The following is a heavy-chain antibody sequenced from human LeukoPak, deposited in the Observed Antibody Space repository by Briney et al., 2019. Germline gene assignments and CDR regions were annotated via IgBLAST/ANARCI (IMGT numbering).Heavy chain of an antibody. CDR2: INSDGSST. V-gene: IGHV3-74*01. D-gene: IGHD5/OR15-5a*01. CDR3: ARGHVLSNYYYYYMDV. J-gene: IGHJ6*03. CDR1: GFTFSNYG. Sequence: GGSLRLSCAASGFTFSNYGMSWVRQAPGKGLVWVSRINSDGSSTSYADSVKGRFTISRDNAKNTLYLQMNSLRAEDTAVYYCARGHVLSNYYYYYMDVWGKGTTVTVSS.